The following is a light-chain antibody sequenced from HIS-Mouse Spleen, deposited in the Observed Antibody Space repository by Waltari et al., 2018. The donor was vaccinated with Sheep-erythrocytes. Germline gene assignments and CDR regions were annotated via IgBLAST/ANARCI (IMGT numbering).Light chain of an antibody. CDR3: CSYAGSYNHV. J-gene: IGLJ1*01. Sequence: QSALTQPRSVSGSPGQSVTISCTGTSSDVGGYNYVSWYQQHPGKAPKPMIYAVSKGPSGVPDSFAGSRAGNTASLTISGLQAEDEAAYYCCSYAGSYNHVFATGTKVTVL. CDR1: SSDVGGYNY. CDR2: AVS. V-gene: IGLV2-11*01.